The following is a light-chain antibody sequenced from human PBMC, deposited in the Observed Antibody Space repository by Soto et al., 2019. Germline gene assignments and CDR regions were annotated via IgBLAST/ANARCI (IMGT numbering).Light chain of an antibody. J-gene: IGKJ1*01. CDR1: QSVGSRW. Sequence: EIVLTQSPGTVSLSPGERATLSCRASQSVGSRWLAWYQQKPGQAPRVLIYGGSNRATGIPDRFSGSGSGTDFTLTISRLEPEGFAVYYCQQYYSSRTFGQGTKVEMK. V-gene: IGKV3-20*01. CDR2: GGS. CDR3: QQYYSSRT.